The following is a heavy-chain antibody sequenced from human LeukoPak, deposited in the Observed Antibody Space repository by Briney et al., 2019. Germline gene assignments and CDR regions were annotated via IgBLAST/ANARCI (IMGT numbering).Heavy chain of an antibody. J-gene: IGHJ6*03. CDR2: IHYTGST. V-gene: IGHV4-59*01. D-gene: IGHD3-16*01. CDR3: ARETSQKGAHYMDV. Sequence: SETLSLTCGISGGSFGDYYWSWIRQPPGKGLECIGYIHYTGSTNYNPSLKSRVTISVDTSKNQFSLKLSSVTAADTAIYYCARETSQKGAHYMDVWGKGTTVTISS. CDR1: GGSFGDYY.